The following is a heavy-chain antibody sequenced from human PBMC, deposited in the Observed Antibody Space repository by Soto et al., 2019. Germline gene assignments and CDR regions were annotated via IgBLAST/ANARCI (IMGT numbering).Heavy chain of an antibody. D-gene: IGHD5-18*01. CDR1: GYTLTELS. V-gene: IGHV1-24*01. Sequence: ASVKVSCKVSGYTLTELSVHWVRQAPGKGLEWMGGFDPEDGETIYAQKFQGRVTMTEDTSTDTAYMELSSLRSEDTAVYYCATIYSYGYGVDYWGQGTLVTVSS. CDR2: FDPEDGET. CDR3: ATIYSYGYGVDY. J-gene: IGHJ4*02.